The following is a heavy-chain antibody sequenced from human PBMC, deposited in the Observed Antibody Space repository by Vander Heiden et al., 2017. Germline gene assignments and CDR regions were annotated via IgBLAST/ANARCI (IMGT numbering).Heavy chain of an antibody. CDR1: GYSFTSNH. CDR2: INPSGGST. CDR3: ARAWSLTTFDI. J-gene: IGHJ3*02. V-gene: IGHV1-46*01. D-gene: IGHD2-8*02. Sequence: QEQLVQSGAEVKKPGASVNLSCKASGYSFTSNHLLWIRQAPGQGLEWMAMINPSGGSTSYAEKFRGRVSLTSDTSTSTVSMEISSLRSDDTAVYFCARAWSLTTFDIWGQGTMVTVFS.